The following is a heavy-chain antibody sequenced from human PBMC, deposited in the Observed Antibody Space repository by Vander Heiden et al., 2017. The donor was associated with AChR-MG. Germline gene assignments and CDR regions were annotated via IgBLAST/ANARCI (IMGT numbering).Heavy chain of an antibody. Sequence: QVQLVQSGSELKKPGASVKGSCKASGYTFTSQAMNWVRQAPGQGLGWMGWLNTNTGNPTYAQGFTGRFVFALDTSVSTAYLQISSLKAEDTAVYYCARSARSIVVVPAANTYNWFDPWGQGTLVTVSS. V-gene: IGHV7-4-1*02. J-gene: IGHJ5*02. D-gene: IGHD2-2*01. CDR2: LNTNTGNP. CDR1: GYTFTSQA. CDR3: ARSARSIVVVPAANTYNWFDP.